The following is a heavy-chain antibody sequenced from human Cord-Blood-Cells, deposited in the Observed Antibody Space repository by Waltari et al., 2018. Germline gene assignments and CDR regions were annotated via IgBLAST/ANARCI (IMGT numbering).Heavy chain of an antibody. J-gene: IGHJ4*02. CDR1: GGSFSGYY. Sequence: QVQLQQWGAGLLKPSETLSFTCAVYGGSFSGYYWSWIRQPPGKGLEWIGEINHSGSTNYNTSLKSRVTISVDTSKNQFSLKLSSVTAADTAVYYCARVNGSGSYYDYWGQGTLVTVSS. D-gene: IGHD3-10*01. CDR3: ARVNGSGSYYDY. CDR2: INHSGST. V-gene: IGHV4-34*01.